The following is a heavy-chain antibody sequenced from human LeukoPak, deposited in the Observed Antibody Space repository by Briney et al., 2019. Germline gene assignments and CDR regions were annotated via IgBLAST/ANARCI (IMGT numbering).Heavy chain of an antibody. Sequence: ASVKVSCKASGYTFTGYYMLWVRQDPGQGLEWMGWINPNSGGTKYAQKFQGRVTMTSDASISTAYMELSSLRSDDTAVYYCASRPDQHLLYYFDYWGQGALVTVSS. J-gene: IGHJ4*02. CDR3: ASRPDQHLLYYFDY. CDR2: INPNSGGT. CDR1: GYTFTGYY. D-gene: IGHD2-15*01. V-gene: IGHV1-2*02.